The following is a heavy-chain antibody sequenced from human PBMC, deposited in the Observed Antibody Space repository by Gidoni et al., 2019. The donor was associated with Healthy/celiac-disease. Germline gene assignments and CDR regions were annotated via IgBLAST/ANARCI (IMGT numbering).Heavy chain of an antibody. CDR1: GFTFSSYG. J-gene: IGHJ5*02. D-gene: IGHD7-27*01. CDR3: ARGPYNPNWGWWFDP. Sequence: QVQLVESGGGVVQPGRSLRLSCAASGFTFSSYGMHWVRQAPGKGLEWVAVIWYDGSNKYYADSVKGRFTISRDNSKNTLYLQMNSLRAEDTAVYYCARGPYNPNWGWWFDPWGQGTLVTVSS. CDR2: IWYDGSNK. V-gene: IGHV3-33*01.